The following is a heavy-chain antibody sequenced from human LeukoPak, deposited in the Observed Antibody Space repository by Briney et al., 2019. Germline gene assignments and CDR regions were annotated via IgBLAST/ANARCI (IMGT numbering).Heavy chain of an antibody. J-gene: IGHJ6*02. Sequence: SETLSLTCTVAGGSISSHYWSWIRQPPGKGLEWIGYIYYSGSTNYNPSLKSRVTISVDTSKNQFSLKLSSVTAADTAVYYCARGKYYYYGMDVWGQGTTVTVSS. CDR2: IYYSGST. CDR1: GGSISSHY. CDR3: ARGKYYYYGMDV. D-gene: IGHD6-6*01. V-gene: IGHV4-59*11.